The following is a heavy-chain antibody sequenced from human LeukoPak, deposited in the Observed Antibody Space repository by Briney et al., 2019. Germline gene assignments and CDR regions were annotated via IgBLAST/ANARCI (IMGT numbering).Heavy chain of an antibody. CDR3: ARYDIVATILDY. CDR1: GGSISSGGYY. CDR2: IYYSGST. D-gene: IGHD5-12*01. Sequence: PSETLSLTCTVSGGSISSGGYYWSRIRQHPGKGLEWIGYIYYSGSTYNNPSLKSRVTISVDTSKNQFSLKLSSVTAADTAVYYCARYDIVATILDYWGQGTLVTVSS. J-gene: IGHJ4*02. V-gene: IGHV4-31*03.